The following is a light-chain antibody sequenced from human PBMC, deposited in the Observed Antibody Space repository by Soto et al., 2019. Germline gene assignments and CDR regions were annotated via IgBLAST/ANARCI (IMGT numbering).Light chain of an antibody. CDR2: DVS. Sequence: QSALTQPASVSGSPGQSITISCTGTSSDVGGYNYVSWYQQHPGKAPQLMIYDVSNRPSGVSNRFSGSKSGNTASLTISGPQAEDEADYSCSSYTSTSTLVFGGGTKLTVL. CDR1: SSDVGGYNY. CDR3: SSYTSTSTLV. J-gene: IGLJ2*01. V-gene: IGLV2-14*03.